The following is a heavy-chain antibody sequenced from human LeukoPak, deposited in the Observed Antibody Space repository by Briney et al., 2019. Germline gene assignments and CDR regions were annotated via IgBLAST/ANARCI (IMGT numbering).Heavy chain of an antibody. V-gene: IGHV1-8*01. CDR3: ARMSYYDSSGDNWFDP. Sequence: ASVKVSCKVSGYTFTTYDINWVRQATGQGLEWMGWMNPNSGNTGYAQKFQGRVTMTRNTSISTAYMELSSLRSEDTAVYYCARMSYYDSSGDNWFDPWGQGTLVTVS. CDR2: MNPNSGNT. CDR1: GYTFTTYD. J-gene: IGHJ5*02. D-gene: IGHD3-22*01.